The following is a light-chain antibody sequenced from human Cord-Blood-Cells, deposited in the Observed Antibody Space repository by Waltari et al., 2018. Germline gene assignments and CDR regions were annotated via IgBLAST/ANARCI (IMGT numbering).Light chain of an antibody. CDR3: QQSYSTPHT. CDR2: AAS. CDR1: QSISSY. V-gene: IGKV1-39*01. J-gene: IGKJ3*01. Sequence: DIQMTQSPSSLSASVGDRVTITCRASQSISSYLNWYQQKPGKAPKLLIYAASSLQSGVPSRFSGSESGTDFTLTISSLQPEDFATYYCQQSYSTPHTFGPGTKVDIK.